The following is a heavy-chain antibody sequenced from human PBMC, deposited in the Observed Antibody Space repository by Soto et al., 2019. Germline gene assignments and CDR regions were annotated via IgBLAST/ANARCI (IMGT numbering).Heavy chain of an antibody. CDR3: ASLRVTMVRGPFDY. CDR2: IWYDGSKK. J-gene: IGHJ4*02. D-gene: IGHD3-10*01. V-gene: IGHV3-33*01. CDR1: GFTFSSYG. Sequence: GGSLRLSCAASGFTFSSYGMHWVRQAPGKGLEWVAVIWYDGSKKYYEDSVKGRFTISRDNAKNTLYLQMNSLSAEDTAVYYCASLRVTMVRGPFDYWGQGTLVTVSS.